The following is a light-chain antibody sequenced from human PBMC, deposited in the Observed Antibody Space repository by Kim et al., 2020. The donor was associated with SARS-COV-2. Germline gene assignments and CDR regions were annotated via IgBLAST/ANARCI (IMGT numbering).Light chain of an antibody. J-gene: IGKJ5*01. CDR2: CAS. Sequence: EIVLTQSPGTLSLSPGERATLSCRASQSVTSSYLAWYQQKPGQAPRLLIYCASSRATGIPDRFSGSGSGTDFTLTISRLEPEDFAVYSCQQYGSTPVTFGQGTRLEIK. CDR1: QSVTSSY. CDR3: QQYGSTPVT. V-gene: IGKV3-20*01.